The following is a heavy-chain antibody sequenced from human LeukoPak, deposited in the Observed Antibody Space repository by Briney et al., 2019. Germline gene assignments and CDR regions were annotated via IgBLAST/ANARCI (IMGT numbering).Heavy chain of an antibody. CDR1: GYTFTGYY. Sequence: ASVKVSCKASGYTFTGYYMHWVRQAPGQGLEWMGWINPNSGGTNYAQKFQGRVTMTRDTSISTAYMELSSLRSEDTAVYYCARGRWYSSWLDYWGQGTLVTVSS. V-gene: IGHV1-2*02. CDR3: ARGRWYSSWLDY. CDR2: INPNSGGT. J-gene: IGHJ4*02. D-gene: IGHD6-19*01.